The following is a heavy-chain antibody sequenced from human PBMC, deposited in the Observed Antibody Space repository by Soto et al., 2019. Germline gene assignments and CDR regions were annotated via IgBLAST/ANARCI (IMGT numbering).Heavy chain of an antibody. CDR3: ARLAVLRFLEWLLPGRDYYYYMDV. V-gene: IGHV4-39*01. CDR2: IYYSGST. Sequence: PSETLSLTCTVSGGSISSSSYYWGWIRQPPGKGQEWIGSIYYSGSTYYNTSLKSRVTISVDTSKNQFSLKLSSVTAADTAVYYCARLAVLRFLEWLLPGRDYYYYMDVWGKGTTVT. J-gene: IGHJ6*03. CDR1: GGSISSSSYY. D-gene: IGHD3-3*01.